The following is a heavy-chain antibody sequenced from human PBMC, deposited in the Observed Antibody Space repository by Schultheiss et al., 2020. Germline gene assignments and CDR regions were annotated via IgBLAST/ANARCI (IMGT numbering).Heavy chain of an antibody. D-gene: IGHD6-6*01. Sequence: GGSLRLSCAASGFTFSSYGMHWVRQAPGKGLEWVAVISYDGSNKYYADSVKGRFTISRDNSKNTLYLQMNSLRAEDTAVYYCAKEGSSSYYFDYWGQGTPVTVSS. J-gene: IGHJ4*02. V-gene: IGHV3-30*18. CDR2: ISYDGSNK. CDR3: AKEGSSSYYFDY. CDR1: GFTFSSYG.